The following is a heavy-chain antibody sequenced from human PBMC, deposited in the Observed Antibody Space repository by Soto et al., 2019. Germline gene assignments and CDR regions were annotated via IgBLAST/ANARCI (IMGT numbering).Heavy chain of an antibody. J-gene: IGHJ4*02. CDR2: IIPIFGTA. V-gene: IGHV1-69*13. CDR3: ARDLFKADYGGGFDY. Sequence: EASVKVSCKASGGTFSSYAISWVRQAPGQGLEWMGGIIPIFGTANYAQKFQGRVTITADESTSTAYMELSSLRSGDTAVYYCARDLFKADYGGGFDYCGQGTLVTVSS. CDR1: GGTFSSYA. D-gene: IGHD4-17*01.